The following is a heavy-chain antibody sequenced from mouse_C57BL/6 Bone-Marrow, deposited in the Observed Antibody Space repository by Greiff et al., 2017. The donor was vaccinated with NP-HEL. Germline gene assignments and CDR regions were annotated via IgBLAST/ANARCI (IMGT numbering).Heavy chain of an antibody. J-gene: IGHJ2*01. D-gene: IGHD1-1*01. CDR3: AMDPSSPYGDD. CDR2: IYPGSGNT. Sequence: VQLQESGAELVRTGDSVKLSCKASGYTFTDYYINWVKQRPGQGLEWIARIYPGSGNTYYNEKFKGKATLTAEKSSSTAYMQLSSLTSEDSAVYFCAMDPSSPYGDDFGQGTPLPVSS. V-gene: IGHV1-76*01. CDR1: GYTFTDYY.